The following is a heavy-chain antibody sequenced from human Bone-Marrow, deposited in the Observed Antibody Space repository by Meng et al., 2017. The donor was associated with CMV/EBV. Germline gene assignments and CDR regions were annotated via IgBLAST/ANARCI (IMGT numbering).Heavy chain of an antibody. CDR1: GYTFNGYY. Sequence: ASVKVSCKASGYTFNGYYMHWVRQAPLQGLEWMGGIKPNSGGTNYAQKFQSRVTMTRITSISTAYMELSSLRSEDTAVYYCARGWSYYDFGAISDYGFDIWGQGTMVTVSS. V-gene: IGHV1-2*02. J-gene: IGHJ3*02. CDR2: IKPNSGGT. D-gene: IGHD3-22*01. CDR3: ARGWSYYDFGAISDYGFDI.